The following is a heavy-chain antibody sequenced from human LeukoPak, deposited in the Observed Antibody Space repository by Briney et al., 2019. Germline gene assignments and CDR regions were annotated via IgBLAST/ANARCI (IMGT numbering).Heavy chain of an antibody. V-gene: IGHV3-53*01. Sequence: PGGSLRLSCAASGFTVSSNYMSWVRQAPGKGLEWVSVIYSGGSTYYADSVKGRFTISRDNSKNTLYLQMNSLRAEDTAVYYCARAIVVVPAAVLGFDPWGQGTLVTVSS. CDR3: ARAIVVVPAAVLGFDP. J-gene: IGHJ5*02. CDR2: IYSGGST. CDR1: GFTVSSNY. D-gene: IGHD2-2*02.